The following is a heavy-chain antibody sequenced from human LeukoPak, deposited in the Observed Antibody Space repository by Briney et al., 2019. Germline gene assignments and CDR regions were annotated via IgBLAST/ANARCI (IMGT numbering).Heavy chain of an antibody. J-gene: IGHJ5*02. CDR1: KFAFSSYA. CDR2: ISGTGSST. CDR3: AKASVAIPQYCNS. D-gene: IGHD2-2*02. V-gene: IGHV3-23*01. Sequence: GESLRLSCAASKFAFSSYAMSWVRQAPGKGLEWVSTISGTGSSTYYADSAKGRFTISRDNSKDTLFLQLNSLTAADTAMYFCAKASVAIPQYCNSWGQGTLVTVSS.